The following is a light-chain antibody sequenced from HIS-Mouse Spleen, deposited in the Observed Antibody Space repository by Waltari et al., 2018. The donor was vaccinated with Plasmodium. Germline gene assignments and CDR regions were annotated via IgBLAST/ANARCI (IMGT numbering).Light chain of an antibody. J-gene: IGLJ3*02. V-gene: IGLV3-10*01. CDR3: YSTDSSGNHRV. CDR2: EDS. CDR1: ALPKKY. Sequence: SYELTQPPSASVSPGQTARITCSGDALPKKYAYWYQQKSGQAPVLVIYEDSKRPSGIPARLSGSSSGTMATLTISGAQVEDEADYYCYSTDSSGNHRVFGGGTKLTVL.